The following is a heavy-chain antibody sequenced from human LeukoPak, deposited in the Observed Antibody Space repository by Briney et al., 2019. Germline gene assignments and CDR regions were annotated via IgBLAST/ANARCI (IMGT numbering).Heavy chain of an antibody. CDR3: AREPYYYDSSGYPVHYYGMDV. V-gene: IGHV4-30-2*01. CDR1: GGYISSGGYS. J-gene: IGHJ6*02. CDR2: IYYSGST. D-gene: IGHD3-22*01. Sequence: SQTLSLTCAVSGGYISSGGYSWSWIRQPPGKGLEWIGYIYYSGSTYYNPSLKSRVTISVDRSKKQFSLKLSSVTAADTAVYYCAREPYYYDSSGYPVHYYGMDVWGQGTTVTVSS.